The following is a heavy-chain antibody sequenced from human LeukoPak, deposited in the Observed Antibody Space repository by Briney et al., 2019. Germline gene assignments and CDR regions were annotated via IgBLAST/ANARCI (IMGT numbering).Heavy chain of an antibody. CDR1: GGSISSYY. CDR2: IYYSGST. Sequence: KSSETLSLICTVSGGSISSYYLSWIRQPPGKGLEWIGYIYYSGSTNYNPSLKSRVTISVDTSKNQFSLKLSSVTAADTAVYYCVRVVALGAAGYYFDYWGQGSLLPVSS. J-gene: IGHJ4*02. D-gene: IGHD6-13*01. CDR3: VRVVALGAAGYYFDY. V-gene: IGHV4-59*01.